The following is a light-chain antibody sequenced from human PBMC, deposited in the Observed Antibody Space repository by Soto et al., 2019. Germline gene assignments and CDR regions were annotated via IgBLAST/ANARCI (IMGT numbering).Light chain of an antibody. Sequence: QSVLTQSPSASATLGASVKLTCTLSSGHSSYAIAWHQQQPEKGPRYLMKLSSDGSHSKGDGIPDRCSGSSSGAERYLTISSLRSEDEADYYCQTWDTGARVVFGGGTKLTVL. CDR1: SGHSSYA. CDR2: LSSDGSH. V-gene: IGLV4-69*01. CDR3: QTWDTGARVV. J-gene: IGLJ2*01.